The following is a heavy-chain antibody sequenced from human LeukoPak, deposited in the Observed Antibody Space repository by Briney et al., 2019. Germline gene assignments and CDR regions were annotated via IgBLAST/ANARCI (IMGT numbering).Heavy chain of an antibody. Sequence: SQTLSLTCAVSGGSISSGGYSWSWIRQPPGKGLEWIGYIYHSGSTYYNPSLKSRVTISVDRSKNQFSLKLSSVTAADTAVYYCARDRYGDHTYFDYWGQGTLVTVSS. CDR3: ARDRYGDHTYFDY. J-gene: IGHJ4*02. D-gene: IGHD4-17*01. V-gene: IGHV4-30-2*01. CDR1: GGSISSGGYS. CDR2: IYHSGST.